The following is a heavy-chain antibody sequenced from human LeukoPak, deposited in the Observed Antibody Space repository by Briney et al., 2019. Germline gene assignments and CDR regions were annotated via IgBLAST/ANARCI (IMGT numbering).Heavy chain of an antibody. Sequence: PSETLSLTCTVSGGSISSNNYYWGWVRQPPGKGLEWIGSIYYSGSTFYNPSLKSRLTISVVTSKNQFSLKVTSVTAADSAVYYCARGLAVAGRYDYWGQGTLVTVSS. D-gene: IGHD6-19*01. J-gene: IGHJ4*02. CDR1: GGSISSNNYY. CDR2: IYYSGST. CDR3: ARGLAVAGRYDY. V-gene: IGHV4-39*01.